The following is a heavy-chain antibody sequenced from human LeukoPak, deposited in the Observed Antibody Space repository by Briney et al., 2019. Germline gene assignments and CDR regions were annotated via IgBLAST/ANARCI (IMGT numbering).Heavy chain of an antibody. Sequence: PGGSLRLSCAGSGFIYSNYELNWVRQAPGKGLEWVSYISSSGSTIYYADSVKGRFTISRDNAKNSLYLQMNSLRDEDTAVYYCARGWGYFDYWGQGTLVTVSP. V-gene: IGHV3-48*03. J-gene: IGHJ4*02. D-gene: IGHD7-27*01. CDR3: ARGWGYFDY. CDR1: GFIYSNYE. CDR2: ISSSGSTI.